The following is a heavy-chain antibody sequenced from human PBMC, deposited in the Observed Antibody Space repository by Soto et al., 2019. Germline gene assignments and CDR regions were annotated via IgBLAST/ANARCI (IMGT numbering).Heavy chain of an antibody. Sequence: QVQLVESGGGVVQPGRSLRLSCAASGFTFSSYGMHWVRQAPGKGLEWVAVISYDGSNKYYADSVKGRFTISRDNSKNTLYLQMNSLRAEDTAVYYCAIDWGIAAAGTLVSWGQGTLVTVSS. CDR2: ISYDGSNK. D-gene: IGHD6-13*01. CDR3: AIDWGIAAAGTLVS. CDR1: GFTFSSYG. V-gene: IGHV3-30*03. J-gene: IGHJ4*02.